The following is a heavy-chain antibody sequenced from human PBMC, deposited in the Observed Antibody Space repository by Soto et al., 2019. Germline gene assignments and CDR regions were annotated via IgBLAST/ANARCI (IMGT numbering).Heavy chain of an antibody. CDR2: INHSGST. Sequence: QVQLQQWGAGLLKPSETLSLTCAVYGGSFSGYYWSWIRQPPGKGLEWIGEINHSGSTNYNPSLKSRVPISVDTSKNQFSLKLSSVTAADTAVYYCARAPRIAAAGTLFYYYYMDVWGKGTTVTVSS. J-gene: IGHJ6*03. CDR1: GGSFSGYY. D-gene: IGHD6-13*01. V-gene: IGHV4-34*01. CDR3: ARAPRIAAAGTLFYYYYMDV.